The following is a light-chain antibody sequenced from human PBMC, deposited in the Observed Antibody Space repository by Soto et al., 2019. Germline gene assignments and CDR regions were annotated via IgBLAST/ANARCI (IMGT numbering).Light chain of an antibody. CDR3: QSYDSSLSVVV. CDR2: GNS. V-gene: IGLV1-40*01. CDR1: SSNIGAGYD. J-gene: IGLJ2*01. Sequence: QSVLTQPPSVSGAPGQRVTISCNGSSSNIGAGYDVHWYQQLPGTAPKLLIYGNSNRPSGVPDRFSGSKSGTSASLAITGLQAEDEADYYRQSYDSSLSVVVFGGGTKLTVL.